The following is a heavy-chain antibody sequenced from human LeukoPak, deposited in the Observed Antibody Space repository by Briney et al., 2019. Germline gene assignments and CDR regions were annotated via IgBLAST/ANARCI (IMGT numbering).Heavy chain of an antibody. CDR3: ARVNLVTFDY. D-gene: IGHD2-21*02. J-gene: IGHJ4*02. Sequence: SETLSLTCTVSGGSISSGSYYWSWIRQPAGKGLEWIGRIYTSGSTNYNPSLKSRVTISVDTSKNQFSLKLSSVTAADTAVYYCARVNLVTFDYWGQGTLVTVSS. V-gene: IGHV4-61*02. CDR1: GGSISSGSYY. CDR2: IYTSGST.